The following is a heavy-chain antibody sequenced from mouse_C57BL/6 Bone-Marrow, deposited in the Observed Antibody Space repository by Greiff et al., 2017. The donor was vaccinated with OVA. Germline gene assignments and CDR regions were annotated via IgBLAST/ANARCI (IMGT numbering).Heavy chain of an antibody. CDR2: ISSGGDYI. D-gene: IGHD1-1*01. Sequence: EVKVVESGEGLVKPGGSLKLSCAASGFTFSSYAMSWVRQTPEKRLEWVAYISSGGDYIYYADTVKGRFTISRDNARNTLYLQMSSLKSEDTAMYYCTREPFYDYYAMDYWGQGTSVTVSS. CDR1: GFTFSSYA. J-gene: IGHJ4*01. V-gene: IGHV5-9-1*02. CDR3: TREPFYDYYAMDY.